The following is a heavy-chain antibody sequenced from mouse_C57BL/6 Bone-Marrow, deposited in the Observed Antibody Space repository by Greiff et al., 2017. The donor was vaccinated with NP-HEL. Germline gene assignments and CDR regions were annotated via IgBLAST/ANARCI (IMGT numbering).Heavy chain of an antibody. V-gene: IGHV1-81*01. J-gene: IGHJ3*01. CDR3: ARPGPLAAY. Sequence: VKLMESGAELARPGASVKLSCKASGYTFTSYGISWVKQRTGQGLEWIGEIYPRSGNTYYNEKFKGKATLTADKSSSTAYMELRSLTSEDSAVYFCARPGPLAAYWGQGTLVTVSA. D-gene: IGHD4-1*01. CDR2: IYPRSGNT. CDR1: GYTFTSYG.